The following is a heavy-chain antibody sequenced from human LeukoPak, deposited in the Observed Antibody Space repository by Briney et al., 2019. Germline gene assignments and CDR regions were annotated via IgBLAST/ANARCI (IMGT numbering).Heavy chain of an antibody. CDR1: GGSISSYY. CDR2: IYYSGST. CDR3: VAYSYGSYYFDY. D-gene: IGHD5-18*01. V-gene: IGHV4-59*01. Sequence: SETLSLTCTVSGGSISSYYWSWIRQPPGKGLEWIGYIYYSGSTNYNPSLKSRVTISVDTSKNQLSLKLSSVTAADTAVYYCVAYSYGSYYFDYWGQGTLVTVSS. J-gene: IGHJ4*02.